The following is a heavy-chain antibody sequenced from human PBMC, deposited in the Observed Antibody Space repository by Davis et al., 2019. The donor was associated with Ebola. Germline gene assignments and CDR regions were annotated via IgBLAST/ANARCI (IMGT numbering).Heavy chain of an antibody. D-gene: IGHD2/OR15-2a*01. CDR3: ARPHTARISSDAFDI. CDR2: IYYSGST. Sequence: PSETLSLTCTVSGGSFSSYYWSWIRQPPGKGLEWIGYIYYSGSTDYNPSLKSRATISVDTSKNQFSLKLRSVTAADTAMYYCARPHTARISSDAFDIWGQGTMVTVSS. CDR1: GGSFSSYY. V-gene: IGHV4-59*01. J-gene: IGHJ3*02.